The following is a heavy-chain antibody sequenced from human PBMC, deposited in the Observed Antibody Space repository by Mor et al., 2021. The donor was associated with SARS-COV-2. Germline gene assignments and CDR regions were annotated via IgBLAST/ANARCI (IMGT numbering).Heavy chain of an antibody. Sequence: GRFTISRDNSKNTLYLQMNSLRAEDTAVYYCAKDRVRERIAVAGTGARSSYGMDVWGQGTTVTVSS. D-gene: IGHD6-19*01. CDR3: AKDRVRERIAVAGTGARSSYGMDV. J-gene: IGHJ6*02. V-gene: IGHV3-23*01.